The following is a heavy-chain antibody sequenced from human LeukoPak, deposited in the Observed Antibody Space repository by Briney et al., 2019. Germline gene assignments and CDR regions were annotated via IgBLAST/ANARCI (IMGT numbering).Heavy chain of an antibody. V-gene: IGHV4-4*07. CDR2: IYTSGST. J-gene: IGHJ4*02. CDR3: AREAIAAAGRSFDY. CDR1: GGSISNYY. D-gene: IGHD6-13*01. Sequence: SETLSLTCTVSGGSISNYYWIWIRQPAGKGLEWIGRIYTSGSTNYNPSLKSRVTMSVDTSKDQFSLRLGSVTAADTAVYYCAREAIAAAGRSFDYWGPGTLVTVSS.